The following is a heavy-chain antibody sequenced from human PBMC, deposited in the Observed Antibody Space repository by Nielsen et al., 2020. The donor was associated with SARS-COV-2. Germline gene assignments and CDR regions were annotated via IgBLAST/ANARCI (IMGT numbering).Heavy chain of an antibody. Sequence: GGSLRLSCVASGFTFRNAWMTWVRQTPGKGLEWVANIKQDGNERYYVDSVKGRFTISRDNAKNSVYLQMNSLRAEDTAVYYCEVGGYYWGYYHYGLDVWGQGTTVTVS. CDR1: GFTFRNAW. J-gene: IGHJ6*02. CDR2: IKQDGNER. D-gene: IGHD3-22*01. V-gene: IGHV3-7*05. CDR3: EVGGYYWGYYHYGLDV.